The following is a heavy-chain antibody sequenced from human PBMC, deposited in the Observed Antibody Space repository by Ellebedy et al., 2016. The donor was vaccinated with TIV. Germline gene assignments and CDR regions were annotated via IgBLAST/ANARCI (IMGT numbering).Heavy chain of an antibody. CDR3: ARDSSNYQIDY. Sequence: AASVKVSCKAFGGTFNNYAISWVRQAPRQGLEWMGGIIPIVGTARYAQSFRGRVTITADESTSTAYLELSSLRFEDTAVYYCARDSSNYQIDYWGQGTLVTVSS. V-gene: IGHV1-69*13. CDR2: IIPIVGTA. D-gene: IGHD2-2*01. J-gene: IGHJ4*02. CDR1: GGTFNNYA.